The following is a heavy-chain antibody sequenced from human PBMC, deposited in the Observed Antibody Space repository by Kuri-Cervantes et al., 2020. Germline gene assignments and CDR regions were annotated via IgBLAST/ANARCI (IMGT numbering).Heavy chain of an antibody. V-gene: IGHV3-11*01. Sequence: GGSLRLSCAASGFTFDDYTMHWVRQAPGKGLEWVSYISSSGSTIHYAGSVKGRFIISRDNAKNSLYLQMNSLRGEDTAVYYCAREEGWGAPPDDYWGQGTLVTVSS. D-gene: IGHD3-16*01. CDR1: GFTFDDYT. CDR2: ISSSGSTI. CDR3: AREEGWGAPPDDY. J-gene: IGHJ4*02.